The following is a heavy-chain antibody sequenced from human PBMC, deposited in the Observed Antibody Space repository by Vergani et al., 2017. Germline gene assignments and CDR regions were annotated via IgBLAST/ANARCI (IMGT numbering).Heavy chain of an antibody. CDR2: RKQDGREK. CDR3: ARDSKELRTHDQEYYYYGMDV. Sequence: EVKLVESGGGLVQPGGSLRLSCAASGFTFSSYWMSWARKAPGKGREWGANRKQDGREKYLVDSVKGRFTISRDNAMNSLYLEMNSLRAEDTGLYYCARDSKELRTHDQEYYYYGMDVWGQGTAVTVSS. CDR1: GFTFSSYW. D-gene: IGHD7-27*01. J-gene: IGHJ6*02. V-gene: IGHV3-7*01.